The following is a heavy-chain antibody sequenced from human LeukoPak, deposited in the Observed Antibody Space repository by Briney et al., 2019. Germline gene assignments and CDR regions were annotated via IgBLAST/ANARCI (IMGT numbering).Heavy chain of an antibody. V-gene: IGHV4-39*01. J-gene: IGHJ3*02. CDR3: TRPEEGGGAFDI. CDR2: IYYSGST. Sequence: SQTLSLTCTVSGGSISSSSYYWGWIRQPPGKGLEWIGSIYYSGSTYYNPSLKSRVTISVDTSKNQFSLKLSSVTAADTAVYYCTRPEEGGGAFDIWGQGTMVTVSS. D-gene: IGHD3-16*01. CDR1: GGSISSSSYY.